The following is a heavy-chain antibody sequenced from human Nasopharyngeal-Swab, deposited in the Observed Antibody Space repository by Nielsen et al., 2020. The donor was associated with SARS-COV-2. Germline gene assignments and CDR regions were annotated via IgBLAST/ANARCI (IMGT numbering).Heavy chain of an antibody. CDR1: GFTFSSYG. J-gene: IGHJ4*02. Sequence: GESLKISCAASGFTFSSYGMHWVRQAPGKGLEWVAVISYDGSNKYYADSVKGRFTISRDNSKNTLYLQMNSLRAEETAVYYCARDFISSLGYFDYWGQGTLVTVSS. CDR2: ISYDGSNK. CDR3: ARDFISSLGYFDY. D-gene: IGHD6-13*01. V-gene: IGHV3-30*03.